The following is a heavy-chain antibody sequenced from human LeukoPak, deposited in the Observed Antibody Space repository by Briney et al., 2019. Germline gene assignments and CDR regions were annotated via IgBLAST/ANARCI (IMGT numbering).Heavy chain of an antibody. CDR3: ARARYVWGSYRPPFDY. J-gene: IGHJ4*02. Sequence: KASETLSLTCAVYGGSFSGYYWSWIRQPPGKGLEWIGEINHSGSTNYNPSLKSRVTISVDTSKNQFSLKLSSVTAADTAVYYCARARYVWGSYRPPFDYWGQGTLVTVSS. D-gene: IGHD3-16*02. V-gene: IGHV4-34*01. CDR2: INHSGST. CDR1: GGSFSGYY.